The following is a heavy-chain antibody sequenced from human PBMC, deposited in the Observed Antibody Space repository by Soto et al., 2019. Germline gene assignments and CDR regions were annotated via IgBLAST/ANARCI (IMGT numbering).Heavy chain of an antibody. CDR2: ISGSSSII. D-gene: IGHD3-10*01. Sequence: EVQLVESGGGLIQRGGSLRLSCAASGFTLSTYSLNWVRQAPGKGLEWLSYISGSSSIIYYADSVKGRFTISRDNAKNSLYLQMNSLRDEDTAVYFCARGFDLQYGLDVWGQGTTVTVSS. CDR3: ARGFDLQYGLDV. CDR1: GFTLSTYS. J-gene: IGHJ6*02. V-gene: IGHV3-48*02.